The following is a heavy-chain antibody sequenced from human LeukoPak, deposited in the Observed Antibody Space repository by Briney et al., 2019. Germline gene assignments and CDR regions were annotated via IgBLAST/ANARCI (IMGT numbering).Heavy chain of an antibody. D-gene: IGHD1-1*01. Sequence: GASVKVSCKASGGTFSSYAISWVRQAPGQGLEWMGGIFPIFGTANYAQKFQGRVTITTDESTSTAYMELSSLRSEDTAVYYCARDNLPWVQAPLPALGPYYFDYWGQGTLVTVSS. CDR3: ARDNLPWVQAPLPALGPYYFDY. CDR2: IFPIFGTA. J-gene: IGHJ4*02. CDR1: GGTFSSYA. V-gene: IGHV1-69*05.